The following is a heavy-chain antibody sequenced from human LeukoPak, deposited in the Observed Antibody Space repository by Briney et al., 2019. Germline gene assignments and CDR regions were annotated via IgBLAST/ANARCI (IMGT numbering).Heavy chain of an antibody. J-gene: IGHJ4*02. CDR3: AKDSSTYYDFWSGYYY. CDR1: GFTFSSYG. V-gene: IGHV3-30*18. D-gene: IGHD3-3*01. CDR2: ISYDGSNK. Sequence: GGSLRLSCAASGFTFSSYGMHWVRQAPGKGLEWVAVISYDGSNKYYADSVKGRFTISRDNSKNTLYLQMNSLRAEDTAVYYCAKDSSTYYDFWSGYYYWGQGTLVTVSS.